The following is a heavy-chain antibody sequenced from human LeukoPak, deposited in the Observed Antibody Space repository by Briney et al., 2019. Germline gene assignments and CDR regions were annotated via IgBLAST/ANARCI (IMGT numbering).Heavy chain of an antibody. CDR3: ARVGGMTTINNAAFDI. V-gene: IGHV4-59*01. CDR1: GGSINSYY. D-gene: IGHD5-24*01. Sequence: SETLSLTCTVSGGSINSYYWNWIRQPPGKGLEWIGYIYHSGSTNYNPSLKSRVTISLDTSKNQFSLKLTSVTAADTAIYYCARVGGMTTINNAAFDIWGQGTMVTVSS. CDR2: IYHSGST. J-gene: IGHJ3*02.